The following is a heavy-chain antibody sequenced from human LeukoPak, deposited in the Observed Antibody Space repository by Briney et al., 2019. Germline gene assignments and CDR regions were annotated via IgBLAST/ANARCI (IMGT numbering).Heavy chain of an antibody. CDR2: INHFGTT. V-gene: IGHV4-34*01. J-gene: IGHJ4*02. D-gene: IGHD3-22*01. CDR1: GESFRGPY. CDR3: ARGRYYYDSSGYYRTFDY. Sequence: SETLSLTCAVYGESFRGPYWSWVRQTPGKGLEWIGEINHFGTTKSNPSLKSRVTISVDTSKNHFSLKLSSVTAADTAVYYCARGRYYYDSSGYYRTFDYWGQGTLVTVSS.